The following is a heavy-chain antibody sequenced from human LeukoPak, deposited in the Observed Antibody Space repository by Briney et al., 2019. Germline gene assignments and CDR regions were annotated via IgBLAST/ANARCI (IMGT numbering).Heavy chain of an antibody. Sequence: PSETLSLTCTVSGGSISSSSYYWGWIRQPPGKGLEWIGSIHYSGSTNYNPSLKSRVTISVDTSKNQFSLKLSPVTAADTAVYYCAREAFCGGDCYSGFDYWGQGTLVTVSS. V-gene: IGHV4-39*07. J-gene: IGHJ4*02. CDR2: IHYSGST. CDR3: AREAFCGGDCYSGFDY. D-gene: IGHD2-21*02. CDR1: GGSISSSSYY.